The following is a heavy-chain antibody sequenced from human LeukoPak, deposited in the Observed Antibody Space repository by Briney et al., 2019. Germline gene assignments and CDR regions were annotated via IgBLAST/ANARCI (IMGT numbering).Heavy chain of an antibody. D-gene: IGHD3-16*02. V-gene: IGHV1-24*01. J-gene: IGHJ4*02. CDR1: GYTLTELS. Sequence: ASVKVSCKVSGYTLTELSMHWVRQAPGKGLEWMGGFDPEDGEIIYAQKFQGRVTMTEDTSTDTAYMELSSLRSEDTAVYYCATNYDYVWGSYRPSWGQGTLVTVSS. CDR3: ATNYDYVWGSYRPS. CDR2: FDPEDGEI.